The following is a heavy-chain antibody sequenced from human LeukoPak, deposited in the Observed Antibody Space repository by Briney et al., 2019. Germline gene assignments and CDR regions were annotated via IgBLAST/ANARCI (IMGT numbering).Heavy chain of an antibody. J-gene: IGHJ4*02. CDR2: INPSNGGT. CDR3: ASGPTLGTTHPYFDY. Sequence: ASVKVSCKESGYTFIGYCIHWLRQAPGQGLEWMGWINPSNGGTNYAQRFQGRVAMTRDTSISTAYMEMSRLTFDDTAVYYCASGPTLGTTHPYFDYWGQGTLVTVSS. V-gene: IGHV1-2*02. D-gene: IGHD1-1*01. CDR1: GYTFIGYC.